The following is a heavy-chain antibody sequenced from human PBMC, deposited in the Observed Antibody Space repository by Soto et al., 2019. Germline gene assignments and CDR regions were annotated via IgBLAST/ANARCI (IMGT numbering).Heavy chain of an antibody. J-gene: IGHJ6*02. Sequence: QVQLVQSGAEVKKPGSSVKVSCKASGGTFSSYGISWVRQAPGQGLEWMGGIIHIFGTANYAQKFQGRVTITADEATSTAYMEWRSLRSEDTAVYYCARSEGLPDYYGMDVWGQGTTVTVSS. CDR1: GGTFSSYG. CDR3: ARSEGLPDYYGMDV. CDR2: IIHIFGTA. V-gene: IGHV1-69*12.